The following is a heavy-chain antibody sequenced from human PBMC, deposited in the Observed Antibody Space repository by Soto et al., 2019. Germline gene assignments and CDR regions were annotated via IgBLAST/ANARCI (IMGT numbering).Heavy chain of an antibody. V-gene: IGHV4-4*02. Sequence: SETLSLTCAVSGDSISSSDWWTWVRQPPGKGLEWIEEVSHTGDTYFNPSLRSRVAMSVDKSTNEFSLKVTSVTAADTAIYYCAKGPQPGYYDSGTFYSSVPWGQGTLVTV. CDR1: GDSISSSDW. CDR3: AKGPQPGYYDSGTFYSSVP. CDR2: VSHTGDT. D-gene: IGHD3-10*01. J-gene: IGHJ5*02.